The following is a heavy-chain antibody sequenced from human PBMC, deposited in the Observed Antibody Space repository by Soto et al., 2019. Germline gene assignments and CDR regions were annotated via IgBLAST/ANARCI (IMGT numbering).Heavy chain of an antibody. CDR2: IYYSGST. CDR1: GGSISSGGYY. V-gene: IGHV4-31*03. Sequence: SETLSLTCTVSGGSISSGGYYWSWIRQHPGKGLEWIGYIYYSGSTYYNPSLKSRVTISVGTSKDQFSLKLSSVTAADTAVYYCARSDSSSWYAYYYYGMDVWGQGTTVTVSS. J-gene: IGHJ6*02. D-gene: IGHD6-13*01. CDR3: ARSDSSSWYAYYYYGMDV.